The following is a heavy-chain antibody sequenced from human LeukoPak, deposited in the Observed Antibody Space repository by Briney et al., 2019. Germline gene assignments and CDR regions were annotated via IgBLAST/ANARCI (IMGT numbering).Heavy chain of an antibody. CDR1: RFTFSDYY. D-gene: IGHD3-22*01. CDR2: ISSSGSTT. J-gene: IGHJ1*01. V-gene: IGHV3-11*01. CDR3: AKVRNAAGLTYYYDSSGWEYFQH. Sequence: PGGSLRLSCAASRFTFSDYYMGWIRQAPGKGLEWVSYISSSGSTTNYADSVKGRFTISRDNAKDSLYLQMNSLRAEDTAVYYCAKVRNAAGLTYYYDSSGWEYFQHWGQGTLVTVSS.